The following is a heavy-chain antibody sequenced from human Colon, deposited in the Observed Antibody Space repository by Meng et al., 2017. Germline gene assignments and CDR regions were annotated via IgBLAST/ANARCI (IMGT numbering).Heavy chain of an antibody. D-gene: IGHD2-15*01. V-gene: IGHV4-59*01. CDR2: IYYTGST. CDR1: GGSSSGNH. J-gene: IGHJ4*02. CDR3: AKYDRPPYCFEY. Sequence: QGQLQESGPGLVKPSETLSLTCTVSGGSSSGNHWSWIRQSPGRGLEWIAYIYYTGSTNYNPSFKSRATISVDTSKNQFSLNLASVTAADTAVYYCAKYDRPPYCFEYWGQGTLVTVSS.